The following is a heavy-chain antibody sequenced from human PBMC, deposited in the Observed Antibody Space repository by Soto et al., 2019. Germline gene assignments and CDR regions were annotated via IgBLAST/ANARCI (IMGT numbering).Heavy chain of an antibody. D-gene: IGHD3-16*01. CDR2: INRNGGST. CDR3: ARDLYDYSLYYYYGMDV. J-gene: IGHJ6*02. CDR1: GFTFDEYG. V-gene: IGHV3-20*04. Sequence: GGSLRLSCAASGFTFDEYGMTWVRQAPGKGLEWVSGINRNGGSTGYADSVKGRFAISRDNAKNSLYLQMNSLRAEDTALYYCARDLYDYSLYYYYGMDVWGQGTTVTVSS.